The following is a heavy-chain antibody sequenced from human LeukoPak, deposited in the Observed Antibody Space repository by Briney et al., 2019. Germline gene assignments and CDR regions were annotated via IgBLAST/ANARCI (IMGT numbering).Heavy chain of an antibody. CDR1: VYTFTSYG. CDR2: ISAYNGNT. CDR3: ARDRIKLMAP. J-gene: IGHJ5*02. V-gene: IGHV1-18*01. Sequence: ASVKVSCKASVYTFTSYGIIWVRQAPGQGLELMGWISAYNGNTNYAQKLQGRVTMTTDTSTSTAYMELRSLRSDDTAVYYCARDRIKLMAPWGQGTLVTVSS. D-gene: IGHD2-8*01.